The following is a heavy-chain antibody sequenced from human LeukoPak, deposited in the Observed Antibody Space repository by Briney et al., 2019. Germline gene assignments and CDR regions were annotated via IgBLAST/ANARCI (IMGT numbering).Heavy chain of an antibody. CDR3: AKDRGLASDY. CDR1: GFTFSSYG. Sequence: PGGSLRLSCAASGFTFSSYGMHWVRQAPGKGLEWVAVISYDGSNKYYADSVKGRFTISRDNSKNTLYLQMNSLRAEDTAVYYCAKDRGLASDYWGQGTLVTVSS. CDR2: ISYDGSNK. J-gene: IGHJ4*02. V-gene: IGHV3-30*18. D-gene: IGHD6-19*01.